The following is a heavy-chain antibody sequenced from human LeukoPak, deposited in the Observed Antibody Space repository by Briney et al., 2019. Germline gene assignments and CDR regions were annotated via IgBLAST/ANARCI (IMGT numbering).Heavy chain of an antibody. CDR2: IYSGGST. D-gene: IGHD3-22*01. Sequence: GGSLRLSCAASGFTVSSNYMSWVRQAPGKGLEWVSVIYSGGSTYYADSVKGRFTISRDNSKNTLYLQMNSLSAEDTAVYYCTTYYYDSSGYYPGAFDIWGQGTMVTVSS. J-gene: IGHJ3*02. CDR3: TTYYYDSSGYYPGAFDI. CDR1: GFTVSSNY. V-gene: IGHV3-53*01.